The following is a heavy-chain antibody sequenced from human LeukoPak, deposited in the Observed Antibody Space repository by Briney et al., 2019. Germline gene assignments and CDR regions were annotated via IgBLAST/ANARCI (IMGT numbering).Heavy chain of an antibody. CDR2: INSDGSST. V-gene: IGHV3-74*01. CDR3: ANLYCSSTSCHSR. Sequence: GGSLRLSCAASGFTFSSHWMHWVRQAPGKGLVGVSRINSDGSSTSYADSVKGRFTISRDNAKNTLYLQMNSLRAEDTAVYYCANLYCSSTSCHSRWGQGTLVTVSS. CDR1: GFTFSSHW. J-gene: IGHJ4*02. D-gene: IGHD2-2*01.